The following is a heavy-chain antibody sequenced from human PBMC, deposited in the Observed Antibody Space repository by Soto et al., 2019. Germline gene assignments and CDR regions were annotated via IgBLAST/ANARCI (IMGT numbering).Heavy chain of an antibody. V-gene: IGHV3-21*06. CDR3: TRESEDLTSNFDY. CDR1: GFTFTRYS. Sequence: GGSLRLSCAASGFTFTRYSMNWVRQAPGKGLGWVSSISSTTNYIYYGDSMKGRFTISRDNAKNSLYLEMNSLRAEDTAVYYCTRESEDLTSNFDYWGQGTLVTVSS. CDR2: ISSTTNYI. J-gene: IGHJ4*02.